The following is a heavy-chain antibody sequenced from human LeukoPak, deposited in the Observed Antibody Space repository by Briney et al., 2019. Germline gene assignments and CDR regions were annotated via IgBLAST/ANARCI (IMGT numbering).Heavy chain of an antibody. CDR2: LSGSGETT. V-gene: IGHV3-23*01. CDR3: ARQWQLADLLDY. D-gene: IGHD6-13*01. Sequence: GGSLRLSCAAFRFSFSARAMSWVRQAPGKGLEWVSALSGSGETTYYSDSVKGRFTISRDNAKNSLYLQMNSLRAEDTAVYYCARQWQLADLLDYWGQGTLVTVSS. J-gene: IGHJ4*02. CDR1: RFSFSARA.